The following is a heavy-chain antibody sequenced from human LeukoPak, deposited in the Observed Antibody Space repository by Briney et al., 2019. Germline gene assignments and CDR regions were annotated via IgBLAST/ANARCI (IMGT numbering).Heavy chain of an antibody. J-gene: IGHJ3*02. CDR1: GFTFSSYW. D-gene: IGHD2-21*02. V-gene: IGHV3-9*01. CDR2: ISWNSGSI. CDR3: AKDIGPMVVTNAFDI. Sequence: SGGSLRLSCAASGFTFSSYWMNWARQAPGKGLEWVSGISWNSGSIGYADSVKGRFTISRDNAKNSLYLQMNSLRAEDTALYYCAKDIGPMVVTNAFDIWGQGTMVTVSS.